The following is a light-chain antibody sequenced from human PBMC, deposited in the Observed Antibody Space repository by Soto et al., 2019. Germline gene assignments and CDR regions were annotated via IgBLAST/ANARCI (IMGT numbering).Light chain of an antibody. CDR3: SSYTSSSTGV. CDR2: EVN. J-gene: IGLJ1*01. Sequence: QSVLTQPASVSGSPGQSITISCTGTSSDVGGYNYVSWYQQHPGKAPKLVIYEVNYRPSGVSNRFSGSKSGNTASLTISGLQAEDEADYYCSSYTSSSTGVFGNGTKVTV. CDR1: SSDVGGYNY. V-gene: IGLV2-14*01.